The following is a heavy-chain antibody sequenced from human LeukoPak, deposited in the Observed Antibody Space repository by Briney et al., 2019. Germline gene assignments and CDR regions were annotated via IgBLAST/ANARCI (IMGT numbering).Heavy chain of an antibody. V-gene: IGHV3-20*04. CDR3: ARDRSTPPLSDY. J-gene: IGHJ4*02. CDR1: GFTFSVYA. CDR2: ITWNGGST. Sequence: GGSLRLSCDASGFTFSVYAMSWVRQTPGKGLEWVSRITWNGGSTAYADSVKGRFTISRDNAKNSLYLQMNRLRAEDTALYYCARDRSTPPLSDYWGPGTLVTVSS.